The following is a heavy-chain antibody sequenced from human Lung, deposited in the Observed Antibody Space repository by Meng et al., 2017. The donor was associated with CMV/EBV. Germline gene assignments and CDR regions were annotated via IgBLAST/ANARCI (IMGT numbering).Heavy chain of an antibody. CDR1: GFTFRSYG. CDR2: ISYDGSNK. D-gene: IGHD2/OR15-2a*01. CDR3: AKEENEASDY. J-gene: IGHJ4*02. Sequence: LSCAASGFTFRSYGMHWVRQAPGKGLEWVAVISYDGSNKYYADSVKGRFTISRDNSKNTLYLQMNSLRAEDTAVYYCAKEENEASDYWGQGTLVTVSS. V-gene: IGHV3-30*18.